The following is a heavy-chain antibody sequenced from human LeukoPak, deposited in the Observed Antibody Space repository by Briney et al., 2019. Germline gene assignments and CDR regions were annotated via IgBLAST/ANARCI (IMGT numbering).Heavy chain of an antibody. J-gene: IGHJ4*02. Sequence: SSETLSLTCTVSGYSISSGYYWGWIRQPPGKGLEWIGSIYHGGTTYYNPSLQSRVTISVDTSKNHFFLKLSSVTAADTAMYYCARVSNYYTSGSYYPFDFWGQGTLVTVSS. CDR1: GYSISSGYY. V-gene: IGHV4-38-2*02. D-gene: IGHD3-10*01. CDR3: ARVSNYYTSGSYYPFDF. CDR2: IYHGGTT.